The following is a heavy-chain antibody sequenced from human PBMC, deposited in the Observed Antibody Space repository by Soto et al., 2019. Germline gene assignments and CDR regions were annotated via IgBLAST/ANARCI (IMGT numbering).Heavy chain of an antibody. J-gene: IGHJ4*02. CDR2: VNPIVGMS. V-gene: IGHV1-69*02. Sequence: QVQLVQSGAEVKKPGSSMKVSCTASEGTFNFYTINWVRQAPGQGLEWVGRVNPIVGMSNYGQKFQGRVSITADKSTTTASMSLNSLKSEDTAIYYCATSYGSGSTHFDSWGQGTLVTVSS. CDR1: EGTFNFYT. D-gene: IGHD3-10*01. CDR3: ATSYGSGSTHFDS.